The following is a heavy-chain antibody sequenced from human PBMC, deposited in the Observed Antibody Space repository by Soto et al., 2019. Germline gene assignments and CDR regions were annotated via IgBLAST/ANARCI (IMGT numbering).Heavy chain of an antibody. D-gene: IGHD3-10*01. CDR2: IIPILGIA. Sequence: QVQLVQSGAEVKKPGSSVKVSCKASGGTFSSYTISWVRQAPGQGLEWMGRIIPILGIANYAQKFQGRVTITXXKXTXXAYMELSSLRSEDTAVYYCARATYYYGSGSYPFDYWGQGTLVTVSS. J-gene: IGHJ4*02. CDR3: ARATYYYGSGSYPFDY. CDR1: GGTFSSYT. V-gene: IGHV1-69*02.